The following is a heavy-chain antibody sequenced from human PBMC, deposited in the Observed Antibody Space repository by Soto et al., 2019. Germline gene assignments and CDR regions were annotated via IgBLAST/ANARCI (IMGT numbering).Heavy chain of an antibody. CDR1: GYTFTGYY. CDR2: INPNSGDT. D-gene: IGHD5-12*01. V-gene: IGHV1-2*02. Sequence: ASVKVSFKASGYTFTGYYLPRVGQVPGQGGEWMGWINPNSGDTNYGQNFQGSGTMNRDPSISPPNVRPDRLRADTTAVSYCASPDIVPTITSDYWGQGTLVIVSS. CDR3: ASPDIVPTITSDY. J-gene: IGHJ4*02.